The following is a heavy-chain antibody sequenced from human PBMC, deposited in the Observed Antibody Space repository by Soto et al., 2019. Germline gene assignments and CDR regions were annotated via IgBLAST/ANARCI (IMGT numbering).Heavy chain of an antibody. Sequence: QVQLQESGPGLVKPSQTLSLTCPVSGGSISSGGYYWSWIRQHPGKGLEWIGYIYYSGSTYYNPSLKSRVTISVDTSKNQFSLKLSSVTAADTAVYYCARSEGVVVAATEINWFDPWGQGTLVTVSS. V-gene: IGHV4-31*03. CDR1: GGSISSGGYY. J-gene: IGHJ5*02. D-gene: IGHD2-15*01. CDR3: ARSEGVVVAATEINWFDP. CDR2: IYYSGST.